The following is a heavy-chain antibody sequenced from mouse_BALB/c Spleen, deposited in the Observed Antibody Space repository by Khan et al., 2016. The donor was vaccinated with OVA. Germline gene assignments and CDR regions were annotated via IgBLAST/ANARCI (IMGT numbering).Heavy chain of an antibody. Sequence: EVQLQESGGGLVQPGGSMKLSCVASGFTFSNYWMNWVRQSPEKGFEWVAEIRLKSNIYATHYAESVSGRLTISRDDSRSGVYLQMNNLGAEDTGIYYCARGWDWYFDVWGAGTTVTVSS. J-gene: IGHJ1*01. V-gene: IGHV6-6*02. CDR1: GFTFSNYW. CDR2: IRLKSNIYAT. D-gene: IGHD3-3*01. CDR3: ARGWDWYFDV.